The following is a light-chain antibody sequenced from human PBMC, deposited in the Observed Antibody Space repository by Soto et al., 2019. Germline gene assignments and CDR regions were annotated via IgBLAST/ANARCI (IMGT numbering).Light chain of an antibody. V-gene: IGLV2-23*01. CDR2: EGS. Sequence: QSVLTQPASVSGSPGQSITISCTGTSSDVGSYNLVSWYQQHPGKAPKLMIYEGSKRPSGVSNRFSGSKSGNTASLTISGLQAEDEADYYCCSYAGSYTFVFAPGTKLTVL. CDR3: CSYAGSYTFV. J-gene: IGLJ1*01. CDR1: SSDVGSYNL.